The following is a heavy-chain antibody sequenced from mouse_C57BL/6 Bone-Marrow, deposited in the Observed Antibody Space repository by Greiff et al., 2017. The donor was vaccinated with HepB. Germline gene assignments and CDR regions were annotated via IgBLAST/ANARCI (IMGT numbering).Heavy chain of an antibody. CDR1: GYTFTDYY. CDR2: INPNNGGT. D-gene: IGHD1-1*01. V-gene: IGHV1-26*01. Sequence: EVQLQQSGPELVKPGASVKISCKASGYTFTDYYMNWVKQSHGKSLEWIGDINPNNGGTSYNQKFKGKATLTVDKSSSTAYMELRSLTSEDSAVYYCASTTVHFDYWGQGTTLTVSS. CDR3: ASTTVHFDY. J-gene: IGHJ2*01.